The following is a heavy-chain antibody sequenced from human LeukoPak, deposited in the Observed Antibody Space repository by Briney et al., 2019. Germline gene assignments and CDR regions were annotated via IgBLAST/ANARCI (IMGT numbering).Heavy chain of an antibody. CDR1: GFRFSTSG. J-gene: IGHJ4*02. Sequence: PGGPLRLSCGASGFRFSTSGMTGVPQAPGKGGEGVANIRKEGGEIYYAGSREGLFTISTDNSKNSLYLQIHSLRAEDTGVYYCVRDGDSWNDFDHWGQGTLVTVSS. CDR3: VRDGDSWNDFDH. D-gene: IGHD1-1*01. CDR2: IRKEGGEI. V-gene: IGHV3-7*01.